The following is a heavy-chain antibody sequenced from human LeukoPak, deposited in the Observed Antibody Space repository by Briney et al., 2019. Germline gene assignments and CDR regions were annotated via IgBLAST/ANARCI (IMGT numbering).Heavy chain of an antibody. CDR1: GFTFNKAW. Sequence: TPGGSLRLSCAASGFTFNKAWMSWVRQAPGKGLEWVGRIKSNTDGGTTDYAAPVKGRFTISRDDSKNTLYLQLNSLKTEDTAVYYCTTGTYSYDYNSGGYYSYWYFDLWGRGTLVTVSS. V-gene: IGHV3-15*01. D-gene: IGHD3-22*01. CDR2: IKSNTDGGTT. J-gene: IGHJ2*01. CDR3: TTGTYSYDYNSGGYYSYWYFDL.